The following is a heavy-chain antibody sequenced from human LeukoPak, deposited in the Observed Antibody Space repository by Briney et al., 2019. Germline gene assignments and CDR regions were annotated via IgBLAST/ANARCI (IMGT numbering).Heavy chain of an antibody. CDR3: AIWTAGNY. V-gene: IGHV3-7*01. CDR2: MEPNGSQK. D-gene: IGHD6-25*01. CDR1: RFTFNSSC. J-gene: IGHJ4*02. Sequence: PGGSLRLSCAASRFTFNSSCMNWVRQAPGKGLEWVANMEPNGSQKRYVDSVKGRFTISKDNPGASLYLDMHSLRPEDTAIYYCAIWTAGNYWGQGTLVTVSS.